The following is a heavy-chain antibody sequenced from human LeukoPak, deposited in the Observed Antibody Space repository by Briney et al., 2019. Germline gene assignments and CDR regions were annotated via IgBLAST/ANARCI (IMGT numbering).Heavy chain of an antibody. J-gene: IGHJ4*02. CDR1: GYTFTSCD. CDR3: TRGSSGRRDN. CDR2: MNANSGNT. V-gene: IGHV1-8*01. D-gene: IGHD6-19*01. Sequence: ASVKVSCKASGYTFTSCDINWVRQATGQGLEWMGWMNANSGNTGYGQSFQGRITMTRDIFISTAYMELSNLTSEDTAIYYCTRGSSGRRDNWGQGTLVTVSA.